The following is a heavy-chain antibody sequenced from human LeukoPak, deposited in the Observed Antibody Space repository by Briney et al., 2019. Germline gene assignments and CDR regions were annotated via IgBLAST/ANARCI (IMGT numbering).Heavy chain of an antibody. J-gene: IGHJ4*02. CDR1: GFTFSSYA. CDR3: AKSQDDFWSGYPLFLDY. V-gene: IGHV3-23*01. Sequence: PGGSLRLSCAASGFTFSSYAMSWVRQAPGQGLEWVSAISGSGGSTYYADSVKGRFTISRDNSKNTLYLQMNSLRAEDTAVYYCAKSQDDFWSGYPLFLDYWGQGTLVTVSS. CDR2: ISGSGGST. D-gene: IGHD3-3*01.